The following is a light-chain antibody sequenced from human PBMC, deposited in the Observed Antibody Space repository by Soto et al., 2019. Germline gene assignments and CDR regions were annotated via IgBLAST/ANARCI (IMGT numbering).Light chain of an antibody. CDR1: QSISSW. Sequence: DIKMTQSPSTLSASVGDRVTITFRASQSISSWLAWYQQKPGTAPKLLIYEASTLESGVPSRFSGSRSGTEYTLTISSLQPDDFATYYCQHYNSYSEAFGQGTKVDIK. CDR3: QHYNSYSEA. V-gene: IGKV1-5*03. CDR2: EAS. J-gene: IGKJ1*01.